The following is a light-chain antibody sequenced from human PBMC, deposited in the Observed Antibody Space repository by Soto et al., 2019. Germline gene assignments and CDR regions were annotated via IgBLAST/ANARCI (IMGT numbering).Light chain of an antibody. J-gene: IGLJ1*01. CDR3: YSYAGENLYV. V-gene: IGLV2-23*01. CDR2: EGT. Sequence: QSALTQLASVSASPGQSITIPCTGTSSDVGSYNLVSWFQQHPGKVPKLLIYEGTERPSGLSDRFSGSKSGTTASLTISGLQAEDEAHYYCYSYAGENLYVFGTGTKVTVL. CDR1: SSDVGSYNL.